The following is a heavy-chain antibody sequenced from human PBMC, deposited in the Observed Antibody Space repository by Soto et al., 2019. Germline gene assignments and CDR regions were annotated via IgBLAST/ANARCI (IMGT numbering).Heavy chain of an antibody. D-gene: IGHD6-19*01. CDR3: AGGRIVVAGSSAYYRMDV. CDR1: GGNPSNSA. V-gene: IGHV1-69*01. J-gene: IGHJ6*02. Sequence: QVHLLLQSGAEVKKPGSSVKVACKASGGNPSNSAISWVRQAPGQGLEWMGGIIPVFGIISHAQNFQGRVTITADEATSTAYRELSSLRSEDTAVYFCAGGRIVVAGSSAYYRMDVWGQGTTVTVSS. CDR2: IIPVFGII.